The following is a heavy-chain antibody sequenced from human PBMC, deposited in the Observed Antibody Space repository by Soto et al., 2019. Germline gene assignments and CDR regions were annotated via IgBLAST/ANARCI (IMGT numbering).Heavy chain of an antibody. D-gene: IGHD6-6*01. J-gene: IGHJ4*02. V-gene: IGHV4-30-2*01. CDR3: ARGDIIRAAPIDS. Sequence: QVQLQESASGLVKPSQALSLTCVVSGDSISGSFSWHWVRRPPGEGLEWLGYIYHRGSTHYSPSLRGRITMSVDTSKKMFSLKLTDVTAADTAVYYCARGDIIRAAPIDSWGQGTLVSVSS. CDR2: IYHRGST. CDR1: GDSISGSFS.